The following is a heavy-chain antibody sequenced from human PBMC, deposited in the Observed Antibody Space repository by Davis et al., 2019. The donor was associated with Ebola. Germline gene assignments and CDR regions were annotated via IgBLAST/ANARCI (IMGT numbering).Heavy chain of an antibody. CDR1: GFTFSDYY. CDR2: ISSSGSTI. V-gene: IGHV3-11*01. Sequence: GESLKISCAASGFTFSDYYTSWIRQAPGEGLEWVSYISSSGSTIYYADSVKGRFTISRDNAKNSLYLQMNSLRAEDTAVYYCARISGTYVYFDYWGQGTLVTVSS. J-gene: IGHJ4*02. CDR3: ARISGTYVYFDY. D-gene: IGHD1-26*01.